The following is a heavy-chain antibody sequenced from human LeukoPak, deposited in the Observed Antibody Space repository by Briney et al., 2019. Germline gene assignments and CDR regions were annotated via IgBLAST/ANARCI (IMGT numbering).Heavy chain of an antibody. J-gene: IGHJ4*02. CDR2: ISETGSTI. CDR1: GFSFDDYS. Sequence: PGGSLRLSCAASGFSFDDYSMTWVRQTPGKGLEWLSYISETGSTIFSAGSVRGRFTISRDNAKNSLHLQMSSLRDGDTAVYYCAREARIAVAGSFGYWGQGTLVTVSS. V-gene: IGHV3-48*02. CDR3: AREARIAVAGSFGY. D-gene: IGHD6-19*01.